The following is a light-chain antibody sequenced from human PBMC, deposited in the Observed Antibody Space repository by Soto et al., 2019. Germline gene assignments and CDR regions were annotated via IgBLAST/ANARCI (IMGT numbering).Light chain of an antibody. Sequence: ELVLTQSPGTLSLSPGERATLSCSASQSLANSFIAWYQQKPGQAPRLLIYDTSSRASGIPDRFSGSGSGTDFTLTISRLETEDFAVFYCQQYGTSEIIFGQGTRLEIK. CDR3: QQYGTSEII. CDR2: DTS. V-gene: IGKV3-20*01. CDR1: QSLANSF. J-gene: IGKJ5*01.